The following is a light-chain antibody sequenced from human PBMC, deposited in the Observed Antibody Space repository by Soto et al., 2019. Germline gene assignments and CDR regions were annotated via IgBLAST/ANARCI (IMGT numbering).Light chain of an antibody. CDR1: QSVSRSY. CDR3: QQYGSSGT. CDR2: GAS. J-gene: IGKJ1*01. V-gene: IGKV3D-20*01. Sequence: EIVLAQSPATLSLSPGDRATLSCGASQSVSRSYLAWYQQKPGLAPRLIIYGASNRATGIPDRFSGSGSGTDFTLTISRLEPEDFAVYYCQQYGSSGTFGQGTKVDIK.